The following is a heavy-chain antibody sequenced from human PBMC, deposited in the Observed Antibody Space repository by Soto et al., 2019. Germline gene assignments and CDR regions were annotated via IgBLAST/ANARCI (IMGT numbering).Heavy chain of an antibody. J-gene: IGHJ6*03. V-gene: IGHV3-74*01. CDR3: ARDMTPVTQWDYYYYMDV. CDR2: ISGDGSST. CDR1: GFTFSSFW. D-gene: IGHD4-4*01. Sequence: GGSLRLSCAASGFTFSSFWMHWVRQAPGKGLVWVSRISGDGSSTNYADSVQGRFTISRDNAKNTLYLQMNSLRAEDTAVYYCARDMTPVTQWDYYYYMDVWGKGTTVTVSS.